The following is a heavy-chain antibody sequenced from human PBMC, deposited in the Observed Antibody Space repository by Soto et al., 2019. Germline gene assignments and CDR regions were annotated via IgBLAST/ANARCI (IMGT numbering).Heavy chain of an antibody. V-gene: IGHV3-23*01. D-gene: IGHD1-1*01. CDR2: ISPTSVTT. J-gene: IGHJ4*02. Sequence: PGGSLRLSCTASGFTLPSDVMTWVRQAPGKGLEWLSTISPTSVTTYYADSVKGRLNVSRDNSRNTLYLQMNSLRADDTAVYYCAKRESVLQSFPGTYFDYWGRGTVVTVSS. CDR1: GFTLPSDV. CDR3: AKRESVLQSFPGTYFDY.